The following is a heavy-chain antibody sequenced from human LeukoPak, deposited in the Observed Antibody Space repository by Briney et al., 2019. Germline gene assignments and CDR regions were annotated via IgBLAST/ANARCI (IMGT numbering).Heavy chain of an antibody. V-gene: IGHV3-48*04. CDR3: ARNRWLDY. Sequence: GGSLRLSCVASGFSFSIYGMTWVRQAPGKGLEWVSYISSSGSTIYYADSVKGRFTISRDNAKNSLYLQMDSLRAEDTAVFYCARNRWLDYWGQGTLVTVSS. CDR1: GFSFSIYG. CDR2: ISSSGSTI. J-gene: IGHJ4*02. D-gene: IGHD2-15*01.